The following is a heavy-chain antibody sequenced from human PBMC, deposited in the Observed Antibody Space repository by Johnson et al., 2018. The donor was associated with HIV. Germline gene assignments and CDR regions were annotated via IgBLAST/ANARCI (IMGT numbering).Heavy chain of an antibody. D-gene: IGHD6-19*01. CDR2: ISYDGSNK. CDR1: GFTFGSYW. V-gene: IGHV3-30-3*01. Sequence: QVQLVESGGGLVQPGGSLRLSCAASGFTFGSYWMTWVRQAPGKGLEWVAVISYDGSNKYYADSVKGRFTISRDDSKNTLYLQMNSLKTEDTAVYYCTTVTKFPYSSGWDYDAFDIWGQGTMVTVSS. J-gene: IGHJ3*02. CDR3: TTVTKFPYSSGWDYDAFDI.